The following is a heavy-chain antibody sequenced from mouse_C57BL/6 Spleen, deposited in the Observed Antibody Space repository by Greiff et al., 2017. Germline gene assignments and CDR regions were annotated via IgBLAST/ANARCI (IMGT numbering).Heavy chain of an antibody. CDR1: GFSLTSYG. CDR3: ARNYDDGYGGAMDY. D-gene: IGHD2-3*01. V-gene: IGHV2-2*01. Sequence: QVQLKQSGPGLVQPSQSLSITCTVSGFSLTSYGVPWVRQSPGKGLEWLGVIWSGGSTDYNAAFISRLSISKDNSKSQVFFKMNSLQADDTAIYYCARNYDDGYGGAMDYWGQGTSVTVSS. J-gene: IGHJ4*01. CDR2: IWSGGST.